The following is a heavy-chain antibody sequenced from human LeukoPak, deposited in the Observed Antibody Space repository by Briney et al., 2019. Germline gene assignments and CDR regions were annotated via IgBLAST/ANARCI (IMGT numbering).Heavy chain of an antibody. CDR1: GFTFSSYA. D-gene: IGHD6-19*01. Sequence: GGSLRLSWAPSGFTFSSYAMSWVRQAPGKGREWVSAIVGGGGTTFYADSVKGRFTISRDNSKNTVYLQMNSLEAEDTAVYYCAKARLSTGWAYNDYWGQGTLVTVYS. V-gene: IGHV3-23*01. CDR2: IVGGGGTT. J-gene: IGHJ4*02. CDR3: AKARLSTGWAYNDY.